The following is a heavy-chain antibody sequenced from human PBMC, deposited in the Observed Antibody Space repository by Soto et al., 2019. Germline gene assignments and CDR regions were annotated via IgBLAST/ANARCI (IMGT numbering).Heavy chain of an antibody. J-gene: IGHJ6*02. V-gene: IGHV1-18*01. D-gene: IGHD2-2*01. CDR1: GYTFTSYG. Sequence: QVQLVQSGAEVKKPGASVKVSCKASGYTFTSYGISWVRQAPGQGLEWMGWISAYNGNTNYAQKLQGRVTMTTDTSTSTAXXEXRXXRSDETAVYYCARDNIVVVPAAMPEGYYYYYGMDVWGQGTTVTVSS. CDR2: ISAYNGNT. CDR3: ARDNIVVVPAAMPEGYYYYYGMDV.